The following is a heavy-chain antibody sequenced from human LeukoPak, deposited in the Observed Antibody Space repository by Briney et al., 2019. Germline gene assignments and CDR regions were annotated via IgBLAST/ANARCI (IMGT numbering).Heavy chain of an antibody. J-gene: IGHJ5*02. D-gene: IGHD3-10*01. Sequence: AASVKVSCKASGYTFTSYGISWVRQAPGQGLEWMGWMSAYSGNTNYAQKLQGRVTMTTDTSTSTAYMELRSLRSDDTAVYYCARADQYYYGSGSYWSGFDPWGQGTLVTVSS. CDR1: GYTFTSYG. CDR2: MSAYSGNT. CDR3: ARADQYYYGSGSYWSGFDP. V-gene: IGHV1-18*01.